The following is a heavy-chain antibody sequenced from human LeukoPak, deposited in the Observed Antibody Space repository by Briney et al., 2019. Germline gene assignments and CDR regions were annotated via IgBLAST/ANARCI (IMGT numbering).Heavy chain of an antibody. J-gene: IGHJ3*02. Sequence: GGSPRLSCAASGLTFSSYGMHWVRQAPGKGLEWVAVISYDGSNKYYADSVKGRFTIPRDNSKNTLYLQMNSLRAEDTAVYYCANLPWDYVSAFDIWGQGTMVTVSS. CDR3: ANLPWDYVSAFDI. CDR2: ISYDGSNK. V-gene: IGHV3-30*18. D-gene: IGHD4-17*01. CDR1: GLTFSSYG.